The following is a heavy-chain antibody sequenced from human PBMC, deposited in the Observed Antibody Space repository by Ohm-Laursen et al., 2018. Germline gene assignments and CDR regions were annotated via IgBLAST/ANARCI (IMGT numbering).Heavy chain of an antibody. D-gene: IGHD1-14*01. CDR2: IKVDGSEK. CDR1: GFTFSSYW. V-gene: IGHV3-7*01. CDR3: ARDPIDNNGYNPDY. Sequence: SLRLSCTASGFTFSSYWMTWVRQPPGKGLEWVARIKVDGSEKYYVDSVKGRFTISRDDAKNSLYLQMNSLRAEDTAIYYCARDPIDNNGYNPDYWGQGTLVTVSS. J-gene: IGHJ4*02.